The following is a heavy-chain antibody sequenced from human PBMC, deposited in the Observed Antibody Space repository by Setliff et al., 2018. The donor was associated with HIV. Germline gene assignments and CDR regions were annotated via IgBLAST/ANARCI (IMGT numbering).Heavy chain of an antibody. CDR2: LHY. D-gene: IGHD2-15*01. CDR3: ARRIQLRDSSGRSCWTFDI. V-gene: IGHV4-39*01. CDR1: GGSINSGSHN. Sequence: KPSETLSLTCTVPGGSINSGSHNWGWIRQPPGKGLEWIATLHYYNPSLKSRVTISTDTSKNQFSLKLSSVTAADTAVYYCARRIQLRDSSGRSCWTFDIWGQGTMVTVSS. J-gene: IGHJ3*02.